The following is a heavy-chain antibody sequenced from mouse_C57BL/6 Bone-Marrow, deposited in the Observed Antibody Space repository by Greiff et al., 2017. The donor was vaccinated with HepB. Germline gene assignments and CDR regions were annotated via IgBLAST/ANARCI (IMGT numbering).Heavy chain of an antibody. CDR2: IDPEDGET. CDR3: AREDIMDY. J-gene: IGHJ4*01. CDR1: GFNIKDYY. Sequence: VQLQQSGAELVKPGASVKLSCTASGFNIKDYYMHWVKQRTEQGLEWIGRIDPEDGETKYAPKCQGKATITADTSSNTAYLQLSSLTSEDTAVYYCAREDIMDYWGQGTSVTVSS. V-gene: IGHV14-2*01.